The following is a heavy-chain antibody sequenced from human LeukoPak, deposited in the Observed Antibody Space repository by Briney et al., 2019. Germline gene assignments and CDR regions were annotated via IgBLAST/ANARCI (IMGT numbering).Heavy chain of an antibody. CDR1: GYTFTGYY. CDR3: ARDRPRPVPYDILTGLNNWFDP. J-gene: IGHJ5*02. D-gene: IGHD3-9*01. CDR2: INPNSGGT. V-gene: IGHV1-2*02. Sequence: GASVKVSCKASGYTFTGYYMHWVRQAPGQGLEWMGWINPNSGGTNYAQKFQGRVTMTTDTSTSTAYMELRSLRSDDTAVYYCARDRPRPVPYDILTGLNNWFDPWGQGTLVTVSS.